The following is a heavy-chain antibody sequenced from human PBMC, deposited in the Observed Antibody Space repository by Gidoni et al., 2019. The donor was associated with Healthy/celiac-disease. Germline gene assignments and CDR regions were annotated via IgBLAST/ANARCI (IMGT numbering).Heavy chain of an antibody. J-gene: IGHJ6*02. D-gene: IGHD3-10*01. CDR2: ISWNSGSI. CDR3: AKDKSSGSNYYYYGMDV. V-gene: IGHV3-9*01. Sequence: EVQLVESGGGLVQPGRSLRLSCAASGFTFDDYAMHWVRQAPGKGLEWVSGISWNSGSIGYADSVKGRFTISRDNAKNSLYLQMNSLRAEDTALYYCAKDKSSGSNYYYYGMDVWGQGTTVTVSS. CDR1: GFTFDDYA.